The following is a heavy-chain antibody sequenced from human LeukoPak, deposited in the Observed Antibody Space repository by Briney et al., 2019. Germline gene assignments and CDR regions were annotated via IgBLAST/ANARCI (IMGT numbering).Heavy chain of an antibody. CDR2: INHSGST. D-gene: IGHD5-18*01. V-gene: IGHV4-34*01. J-gene: IGHJ4*02. CDR1: GGSFSGYY. Sequence: SETLSLTCAVYGGSFSGYYWSWIRQPPGRGLEWIGEINHSGSTNYNPSLKSRVTISVDPSKNQFSLKLSSVTAADTGVYYCARGGYSYGPYFDYWGQGTLVTVSS. CDR3: ARGGYSYGPYFDY.